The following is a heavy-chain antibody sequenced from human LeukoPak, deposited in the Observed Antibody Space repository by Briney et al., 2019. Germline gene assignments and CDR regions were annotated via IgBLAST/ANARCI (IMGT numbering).Heavy chain of an antibody. Sequence: SETLSLTCTVSGGSISSGGYYWSWIRQHPGKGLEWIGYIYYSGSTYYNPSLKSRVTISVDTSKNQFSLKLGSVTAADTAVYYCARVVMVPNAFDIWGQGTMVTVSS. J-gene: IGHJ3*02. CDR1: GGSISSGGYY. D-gene: IGHD3-10*01. CDR3: ARVVMVPNAFDI. V-gene: IGHV4-31*03. CDR2: IYYSGST.